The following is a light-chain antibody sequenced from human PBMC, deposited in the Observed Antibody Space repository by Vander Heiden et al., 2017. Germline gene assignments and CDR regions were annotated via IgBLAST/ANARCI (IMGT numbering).Light chain of an antibody. Sequence: QLVLTQSPSASASLGASVNLTCALSSGHNTYATAWHQQQPEKGPRFLMKITSAGSHSKGDGIPDRFSGSSSGSERYLTISSLQSDDEADYYCQTWGPGFVIFGGGTKLTVL. CDR3: QTWGPGFVI. J-gene: IGLJ2*01. CDR2: ITSAGSH. CDR1: SGHNTYA. V-gene: IGLV4-69*01.